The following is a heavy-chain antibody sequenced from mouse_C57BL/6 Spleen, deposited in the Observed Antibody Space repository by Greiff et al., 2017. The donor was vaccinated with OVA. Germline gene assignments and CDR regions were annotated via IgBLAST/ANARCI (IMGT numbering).Heavy chain of an antibody. J-gene: IGHJ4*01. CDR2: IYPGSGNT. V-gene: IGHV1-55*01. CDR3: ARRDGYYPYSMDY. D-gene: IGHD2-3*01. Sequence: QVQLQQPGAELVKPGASVKMSCKASGYTFTSYWITWVKQRPGQGLEWIGEIYPGSGNTNYNEKFKSKATLTVDTSSSTAYMQLSSLTSEDSAVYYCARRDGYYPYSMDYWGKGTSVTVSS. CDR1: GYTFTSYW.